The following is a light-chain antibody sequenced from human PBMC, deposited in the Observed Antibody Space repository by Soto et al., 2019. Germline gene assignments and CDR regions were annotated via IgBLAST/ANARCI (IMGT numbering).Light chain of an antibody. V-gene: IGLV2-14*01. Sequence: QSALTQPASVSGSPGQSITISCTGTNSDVGGYDYVSWYQHHPGKAPKLTIYEVSNRPSGVSNRFSGSKSGNTASLTISGLQAEDEAEYYCSSYTSSSTDVFGTGTKLTVL. CDR3: SSYTSSSTDV. J-gene: IGLJ1*01. CDR2: EVS. CDR1: NSDVGGYDY.